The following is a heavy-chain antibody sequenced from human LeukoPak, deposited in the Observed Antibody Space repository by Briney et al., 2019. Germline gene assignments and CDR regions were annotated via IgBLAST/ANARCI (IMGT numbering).Heavy chain of an antibody. V-gene: IGHV4-30-4*01. CDR1: GGSISSGDYY. Sequence: PSQTLSLTCTVSGGSISSGDYYWSWIRQPPGKGLEWIGYIYYSGSTYYNPSLKSRVTISVDTSKNQFSLKLSSVTAADTAVYYCARAMEGYSYGNDFDYWGQGTLVTVSS. J-gene: IGHJ4*02. CDR3: ARAMEGYSYGNDFDY. CDR2: IYYSGST. D-gene: IGHD5-18*01.